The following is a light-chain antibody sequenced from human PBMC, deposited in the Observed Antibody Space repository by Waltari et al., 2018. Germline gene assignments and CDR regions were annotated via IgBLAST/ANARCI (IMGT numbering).Light chain of an antibody. V-gene: IGKV3-15*01. J-gene: IGKJ5*01. CDR3: RQYDNWPPLT. CDR2: GVS. Sequence: EIVMTQSPATLSVSPGERATLSCRASQSFRSNYLAWYQQKPGQAPRLLIYGVSTRATGIPARFSGSGFGTEFTLTISSVQAEDFAVYYCRQYDNWPPLTFGQGTRLEIK. CDR1: QSFRSN.